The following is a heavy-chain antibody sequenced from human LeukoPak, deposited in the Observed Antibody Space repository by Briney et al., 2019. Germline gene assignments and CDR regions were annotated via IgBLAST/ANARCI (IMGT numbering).Heavy chain of an antibody. V-gene: IGHV3-30*04. J-gene: IGHJ4*02. D-gene: IGHD3-3*01. CDR3: AREGDEYWSGYASD. CDR1: GFTFSNYA. Sequence: PGGSLRLSCAVSGFTFSNYAMHWVRQAPGTGLEWVAVISYDGRNEYYADSVKGRFTISRDSSKNTLYLQMNSLRPEDTAVYYCAREGDEYWSGYASDWGQGTLVTVSS. CDR2: ISYDGRNE.